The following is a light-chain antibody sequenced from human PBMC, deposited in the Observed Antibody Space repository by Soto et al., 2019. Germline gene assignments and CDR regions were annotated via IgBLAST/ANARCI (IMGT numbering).Light chain of an antibody. Sequence: EIVMTQSPATLSESPGESATLSCRASQSVSRNLAWYQQKPGQAPRLLIYTAVARAAGVPARFSGSGSGTEFTPTISSLESEDFAIYYCQKHNKWPWRFGQGTKVEPK. J-gene: IGKJ1*01. CDR1: QSVSRN. CDR3: QKHNKWPWR. CDR2: TAV. V-gene: IGKV3-15*01.